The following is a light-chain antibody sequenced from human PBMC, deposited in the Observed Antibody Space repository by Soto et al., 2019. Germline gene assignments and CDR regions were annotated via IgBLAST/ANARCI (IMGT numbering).Light chain of an antibody. Sequence: EIVLTQSPGTLSLSPGERATLSCRASQSVSSNFACYQQKPGQTPRLLIYGASTRATGIPARFSGSGSGTEFTLSISSLQSEVFAVYYCQQYNNWPYTFGQGTKVDIK. V-gene: IGKV3-15*01. CDR1: QSVSSN. J-gene: IGKJ2*01. CDR3: QQYNNWPYT. CDR2: GAS.